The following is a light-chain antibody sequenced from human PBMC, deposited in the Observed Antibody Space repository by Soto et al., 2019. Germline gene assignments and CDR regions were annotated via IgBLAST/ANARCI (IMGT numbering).Light chain of an antibody. CDR2: AAS. CDR3: QQLNSYPRT. V-gene: IGKV1-9*01. CDR1: QGISSY. Sequence: IQLTQSPSSLSASVGDRVTITCRASQGISSYLVWYQQKPGKAPKLLIYAASTLQSGVPSRFSGSGSGTDFTLTISSLQPEDFATYYCQQLNSYPRTFGQGTKVEIK. J-gene: IGKJ1*01.